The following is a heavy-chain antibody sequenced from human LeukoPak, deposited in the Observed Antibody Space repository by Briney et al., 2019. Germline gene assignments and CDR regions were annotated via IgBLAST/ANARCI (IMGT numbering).Heavy chain of an antibody. D-gene: IGHD6-13*01. J-gene: IGHJ6*03. V-gene: IGHV4-34*01. Sequence: PSETLSLTCAVYGGSFSGYYWSWIRQPPGKGLEWIGEINHSGSTNYNPSLKSRVTISVDTSKNQFSLKLSSVTAADTAVYYCARRRRSWYDYYYYYYMDVWGKGTTVTISS. CDR2: INHSGST. CDR3: ARRRRSWYDYYYYYYMDV. CDR1: GGSFSGYY.